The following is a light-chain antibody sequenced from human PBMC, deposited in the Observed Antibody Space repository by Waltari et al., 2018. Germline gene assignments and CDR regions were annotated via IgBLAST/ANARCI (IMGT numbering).Light chain of an antibody. V-gene: IGLV3-25*03. J-gene: IGLJ2*01. CDR2: KAT. CDR1: LLPKQI. Sequence: SYELTQPPSVSVSPGQTATTTCPGDLLPKQIAYWYQHRPGQAPVLLIYKATERASGIPERFSGSTSGTTVTLTIAGVQAEDEADYFCQSVDVTALPFGGGTRLTVL. CDR3: QSVDVTALP.